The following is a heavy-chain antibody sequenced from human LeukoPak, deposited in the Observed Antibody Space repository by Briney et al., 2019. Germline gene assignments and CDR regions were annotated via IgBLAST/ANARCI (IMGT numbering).Heavy chain of an antibody. CDR2: ISSSGSTI. J-gene: IGHJ5*02. V-gene: IGHV3-48*03. Sequence: GGSLRLSCAASGFTFSSYEMNWVRQAPGKGLEWVSYISSSGSTIYYADSVKGRFTISRDNAKNSLYLQMNSLRAEDTAVYYCARDSAHIVVVPVVIPPGLDNWFDPWGQGTLVTVSS. CDR1: GFTFSSYE. CDR3: ARDSAHIVVVPVVIPPGLDNWFDP. D-gene: IGHD2-2*01.